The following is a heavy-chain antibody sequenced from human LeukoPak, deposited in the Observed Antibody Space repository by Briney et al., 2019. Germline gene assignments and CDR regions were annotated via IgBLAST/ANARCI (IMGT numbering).Heavy chain of an antibody. CDR3: ARVYTIFGVVPVY. V-gene: IGHV3-74*01. J-gene: IGHJ4*02. CDR1: GFTFSSYW. CDR2: INSDGSST. D-gene: IGHD3-3*01. Sequence: GGSLRLSCAASGFTFSSYWMHWVRQAPGKWLVWVSRINSDGSSTSYADSVKGRFTMSRDNAKKKLYLQMNSLRAEDTAVYYCARVYTIFGVVPVYWGQGTLVTVSS.